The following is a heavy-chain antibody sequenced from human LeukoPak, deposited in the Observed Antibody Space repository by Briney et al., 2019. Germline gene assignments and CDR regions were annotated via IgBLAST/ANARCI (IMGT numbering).Heavy chain of an antibody. V-gene: IGHV3-15*01. D-gene: IGHD1-26*01. CDR3: TTTIVGVTTWFDP. CDR1: GFTLSNAY. J-gene: IGHJ5*02. Sequence: GSLRLSCAASGFTLSNAYMSWVRQAPGKGLEWVGRIKNKTNGGTTDYAAPVKGRFTISRDDSKNTLYLQMNSLKTENTAVYYCTTTIVGVTTWFDPWGQGTLVTVSS. CDR2: IKNKTNGGTT.